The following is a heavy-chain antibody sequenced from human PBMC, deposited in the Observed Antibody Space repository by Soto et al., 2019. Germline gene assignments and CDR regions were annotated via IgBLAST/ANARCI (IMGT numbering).Heavy chain of an antibody. J-gene: IGHJ6*02. CDR2: IYYSGST. D-gene: IGHD2-2*01. CDR3: ARTTFECRSVMCQNYYYALDV. CDR1: GGSVSSGSYY. V-gene: IGHV4-61*01. Sequence: QVQLQESGPGLVKPSETLSLTCTVSGGSVSSGSYYWSWIRQPPGKGLEWIGYIYYSGSTNYNPSLKSRVTISVDTSKNQFSLKLSSVTAADTAVYYCARTTFECRSVMCQNYYYALDVWGQGTTVTVSS.